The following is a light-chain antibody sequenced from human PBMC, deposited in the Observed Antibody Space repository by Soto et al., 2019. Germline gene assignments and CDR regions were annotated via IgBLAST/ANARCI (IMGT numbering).Light chain of an antibody. V-gene: IGKV2-28*01. J-gene: IGKJ4*01. CDR2: MGS. CDR3: MLSLQSRA. Sequence: DIVMNQSPLSLPVTPGEPASISCRSSQSLLHSNGYTYLDWFVQKPGQSPHLLIYMGSNRSSGVPDRFSGSGSGTEYTLKISRVEAEDVGVYYCMLSLQSRAFGGGTKVEIK. CDR1: QSLLHSNGYTY.